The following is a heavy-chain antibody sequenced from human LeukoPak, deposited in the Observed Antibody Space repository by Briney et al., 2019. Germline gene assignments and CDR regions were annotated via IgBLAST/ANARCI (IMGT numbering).Heavy chain of an antibody. CDR2: ISGSGSTI. CDR1: GFTFSSYE. D-gene: IGHD3-22*01. J-gene: IGHJ6*02. CDR3: ARDTYYDSSGYTYYYYGMDV. Sequence: GGSLRLSCAASGFTFSSYEMNWVRQAPGKGLEWVSYISGSGSTIYYADSEKGRFTISRDNAKNSLHLQMISLRAEDTAVYYCARDTYYDSSGYTYYYYGMDVWGQGTTVTVSS. V-gene: IGHV3-48*03.